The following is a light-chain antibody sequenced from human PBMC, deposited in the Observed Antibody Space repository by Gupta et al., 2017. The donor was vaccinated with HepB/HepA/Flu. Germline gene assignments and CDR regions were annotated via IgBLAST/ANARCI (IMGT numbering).Light chain of an antibody. Sequence: TQSPGTLSLSPGERATLSCRASQSVSSSYLAWYQQKPGQAPRLLIYGASSRATGIPDRFSGSGSGTDFTLTINRLEPEDFAVYYCQQDGSSPRTFGQGTKVEIK. J-gene: IGKJ1*01. CDR3: QQDGSSPRT. V-gene: IGKV3-20*01. CDR2: GAS. CDR1: QSVSSSY.